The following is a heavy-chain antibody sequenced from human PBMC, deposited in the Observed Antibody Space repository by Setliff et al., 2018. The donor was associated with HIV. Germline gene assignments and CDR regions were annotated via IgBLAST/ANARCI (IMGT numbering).Heavy chain of an antibody. J-gene: IGHJ4*02. Sequence: SETLSLTCTVSGGSISTSYWNWIRQPPGKGLEWIAYIYISGTTNYNPSLKSRVTISLDTSGNQFSLKLGSVTAADTAVYYCARLRQWLAFFDSWGQGTLVTVSS. V-gene: IGHV4-4*09. CDR1: GGSISTSY. D-gene: IGHD6-19*01. CDR3: ARLRQWLAFFDS. CDR2: IYISGTT.